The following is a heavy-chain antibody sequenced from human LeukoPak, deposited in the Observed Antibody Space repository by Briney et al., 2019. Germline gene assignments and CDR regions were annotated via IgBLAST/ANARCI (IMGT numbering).Heavy chain of an antibody. Sequence: ASVKVSCKTAGFTFTGYYMHWVRQAPGQGLEWMGMINPNGGHTDYAQNFQGRVTMTRDMSPGTVYMELRSLRSEDTAVFSCARGEGGSYERAFDYWGQGTLVAVSS. V-gene: IGHV1-46*01. CDR3: ARGEGGSYERAFDY. J-gene: IGHJ4*02. CDR2: INPNGGHT. D-gene: IGHD1-26*01. CDR1: GFTFTGYY.